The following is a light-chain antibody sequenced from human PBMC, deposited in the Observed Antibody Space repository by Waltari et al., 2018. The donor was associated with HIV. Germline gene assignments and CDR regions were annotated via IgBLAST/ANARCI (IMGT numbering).Light chain of an antibody. V-gene: IGLV3-25*03. Sequence: SYELTQPHSVSVSPGQTARIPCTGEVLTMQYIYLYQQKPGQAPVLVIYKDKERPSGIPERFSGSSTGTTVTLTISGVQAEDEADYYCQSADSSTTYWVFGGGTKLTVL. CDR1: VLTMQY. CDR3: QSADSSTTYWV. CDR2: KDK. J-gene: IGLJ3*02.